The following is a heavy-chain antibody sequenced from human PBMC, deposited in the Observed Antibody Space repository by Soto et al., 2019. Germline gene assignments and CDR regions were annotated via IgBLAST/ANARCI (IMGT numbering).Heavy chain of an antibody. Sequence: EVQLVESGGGLVQPGGSLRLSCAASGFTFSSYSMNWVRQAPGKGLEWVSYISSSSTIYYADSVKGRFTISRDNAKNSLYLQMNSLRAEDTAVYYCARASTRYSSGWTDAFDIWGQGTMVTVSS. V-gene: IGHV3-48*01. CDR1: GFTFSSYS. CDR2: ISSSSTI. CDR3: ARASTRYSSGWTDAFDI. D-gene: IGHD6-19*01. J-gene: IGHJ3*02.